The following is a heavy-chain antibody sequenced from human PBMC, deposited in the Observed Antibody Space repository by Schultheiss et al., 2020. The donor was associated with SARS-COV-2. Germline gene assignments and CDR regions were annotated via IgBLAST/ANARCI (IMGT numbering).Heavy chain of an antibody. Sequence: SETLSLTCAVYGGSFSDYYWNWIRQPPGKGLEWIGEINHSGSTNYNPSLKSRITISLDKSKNQLSLRLSSVTAADTAVYYCARVRIAVAGTFHYYYGMDVWGQGTTVTVSS. CDR1: GGSFSDYY. CDR2: INHSGST. D-gene: IGHD6-19*01. V-gene: IGHV4-34*01. CDR3: ARVRIAVAGTFHYYYGMDV. J-gene: IGHJ6*02.